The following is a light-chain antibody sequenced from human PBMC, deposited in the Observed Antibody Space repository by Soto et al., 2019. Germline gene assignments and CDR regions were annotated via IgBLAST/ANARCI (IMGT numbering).Light chain of an antibody. CDR1: QGISSY. CDR3: QQLSTYPFT. V-gene: IGKV1-9*01. J-gene: IGKJ4*01. Sequence: DIQLTQSPSFLSASVGDRVTITCRASQGISSYLAWYQQKPGKAPKLLIYAASTLQSGVPSRFSGSESGTEFTLTISSLQPEDFATYYCQQLSTYPFTFGGGTKVEIK. CDR2: AAS.